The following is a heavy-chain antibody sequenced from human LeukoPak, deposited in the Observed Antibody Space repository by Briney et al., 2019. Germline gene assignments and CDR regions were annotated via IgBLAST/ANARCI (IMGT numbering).Heavy chain of an antibody. CDR3: ARVGGSHRVWSAFDI. CDR2: TYYRSKWYN. Sequence: SQTLSLTCAISGDSVSISSAAWNWIRQSPSRGLEWLGRTYYRSKWYNDYAVSVKSRITINPDTSKNQFSLQLNSVTPEDTAVYYCARVGGSHRVWSAFDIWGQGTMVTVSS. D-gene: IGHD1-26*01. V-gene: IGHV6-1*01. CDR1: GDSVSISSAA. J-gene: IGHJ3*02.